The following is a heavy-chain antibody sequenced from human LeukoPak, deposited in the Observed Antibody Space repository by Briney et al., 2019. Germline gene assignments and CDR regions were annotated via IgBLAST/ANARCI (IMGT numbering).Heavy chain of an antibody. Sequence: GESLKISCKGSGYSFTSYWIGWVRQMPGKGLEWMGIIYPGDSDTRYSPSFHGQVTISADKSISTAYLQWSSLKASDTAMYYCAGKYYYDSSGYDAFDIWGQGTMVTVSS. J-gene: IGHJ3*02. D-gene: IGHD3-22*01. CDR1: GYSFTSYW. CDR3: AGKYYYDSSGYDAFDI. CDR2: IYPGDSDT. V-gene: IGHV5-51*01.